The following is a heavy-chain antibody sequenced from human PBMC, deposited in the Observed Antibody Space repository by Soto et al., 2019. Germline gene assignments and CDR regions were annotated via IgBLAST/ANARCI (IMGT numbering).Heavy chain of an antibody. CDR1: GFTFSSYA. J-gene: IGHJ6*02. D-gene: IGHD5-18*01. CDR2: ISYDGSNK. CDR3: ARATAAMDYYYGMDV. V-gene: IGHV3-30-3*01. Sequence: GGSLRLSCAASGFTFSSYAMHWVRQAPGKGLEWVAVISYDGSNKYYADSVKGRFTISRDNSKNTLYLQMNSLRAEDTAVYYCARATAAMDYYYGMDVWGQGTTVTVSS.